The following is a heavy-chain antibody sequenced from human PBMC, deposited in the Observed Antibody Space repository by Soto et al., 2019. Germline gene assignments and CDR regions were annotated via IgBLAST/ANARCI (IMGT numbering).Heavy chain of an antibody. V-gene: IGHV1-2*04. Sequence: QVQLVQSGAEVKKPGASVKVSCKASGYTFTGYYMHWVRQAPGQGLEWMGWINPNSGGTNYAQKFQGWVTMTRDTSISTAYMELSRLRSDDMAVYYCARGTPAGVTYYYYYMDVWGKGTTVTVSS. D-gene: IGHD7-27*01. J-gene: IGHJ6*03. CDR1: GYTFTGYY. CDR2: INPNSGGT. CDR3: ARGTPAGVTYYYYYMDV.